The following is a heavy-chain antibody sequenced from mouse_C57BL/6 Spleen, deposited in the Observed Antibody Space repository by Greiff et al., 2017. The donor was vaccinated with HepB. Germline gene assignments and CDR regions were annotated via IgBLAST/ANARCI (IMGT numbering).Heavy chain of an antibody. V-gene: IGHV1-74*01. CDR3: AIEEGHLY. CDR2: IHPSDSDP. J-gene: IGHJ2*01. Sequence: QVQLQQPGAELVKPGASVKVSCKASGYTFTSYWMPWVKQRPGQGLEWIGRIHPSDSDPNYNQHFKGKATLTVDKSSSTAYMQLSSLTSANSAVYYCAIEEGHLYWGQGTTLTVSS. CDR1: GYTFTSYW.